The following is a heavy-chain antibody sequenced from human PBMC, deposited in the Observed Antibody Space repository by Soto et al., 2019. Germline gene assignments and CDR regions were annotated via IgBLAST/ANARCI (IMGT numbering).Heavy chain of an antibody. CDR1: GGSISSGGYY. CDR3: ARRDSGYIHGPPHYYYGLDV. V-gene: IGHV4-31*03. J-gene: IGHJ6*02. CDR2: IDYSGST. D-gene: IGHD5-18*01. Sequence: QVQLQESGPGLVKPSQTLSLTCSVSGGSISSGGYYWCWVRQHPGKGLEWIGCIDYSGSTNYNPSLKSRLSMSVDTSKNHFSLQLTSVTAADTAVYYCARRDSGYIHGPPHYYYGLDVWGQGTTVTVSS.